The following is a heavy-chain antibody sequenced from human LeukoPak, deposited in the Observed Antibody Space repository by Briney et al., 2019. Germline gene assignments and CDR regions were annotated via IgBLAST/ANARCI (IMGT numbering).Heavy chain of an antibody. Sequence: PGGSLRLSCAASGFTFSSYWMSWVRQAPGKGLEWVANIKQDGSEKHFVDSVKGRFTISRDNAKNSLYLQMNSLRAEDTAVYHCARWYYGSGSYPLDYWGQGTLVTVS. CDR2: IKQDGSEK. J-gene: IGHJ4*02. D-gene: IGHD3-10*01. CDR3: ARWYYGSGSYPLDY. CDR1: GFTFSSYW. V-gene: IGHV3-7*01.